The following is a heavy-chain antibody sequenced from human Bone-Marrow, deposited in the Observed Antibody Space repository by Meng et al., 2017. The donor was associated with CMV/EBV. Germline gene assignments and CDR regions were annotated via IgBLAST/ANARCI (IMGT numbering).Heavy chain of an antibody. J-gene: IGHJ3*02. CDR2: ISAYNGNT. CDR1: FSSYA. Sequence: FSSYAISWVRQAPGQGLEWMGWISAYNGNTNYAQKLQGRVTMTTDTSTSTAYMELRSLRSDDTAVYYCARDVSPIYYGRGGLGAFDIWGQGTMVTVSS. V-gene: IGHV1-18*01. CDR3: ARDVSPIYYGRGGLGAFDI. D-gene: IGHD4-17*01.